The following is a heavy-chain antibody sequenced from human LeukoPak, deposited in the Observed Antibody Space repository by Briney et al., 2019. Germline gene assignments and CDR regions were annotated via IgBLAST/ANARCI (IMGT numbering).Heavy chain of an antibody. CDR1: GHSLTSYS. CDR2: INPSGGST. CDR3: ARGFDGLRLKGQYFEY. Sequence: GASVKVCCKAFGHSLTSYSMHLVRQAPGQGLEWMGIINPSGGSTSYAQKFQGRVTMTRYTATTTVYMEVTSLRSEDTAVYYCARGFDGLRLKGQYFEYWGQGTLVTVSS. D-gene: IGHD5/OR15-5a*01. J-gene: IGHJ4*02. V-gene: IGHV1-46*01.